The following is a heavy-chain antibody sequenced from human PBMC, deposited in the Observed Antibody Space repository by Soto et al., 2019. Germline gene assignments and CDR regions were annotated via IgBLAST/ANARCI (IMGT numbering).Heavy chain of an antibody. D-gene: IGHD3-3*01. Sequence: QVQLVESGGGVVQPGRSLRLSCAASGFTFSSYGMHWVRQAPGKGLEWVAVISYDGSNKYYADSVKGRFTISRDNSKNTLYLQMNSMRAEDTAVYYCAKEYYDFWSGHEAVVDYWGQGTLVTVSS. J-gene: IGHJ4*02. CDR2: ISYDGSNK. V-gene: IGHV3-30*18. CDR3: AKEYYDFWSGHEAVVDY. CDR1: GFTFSSYG.